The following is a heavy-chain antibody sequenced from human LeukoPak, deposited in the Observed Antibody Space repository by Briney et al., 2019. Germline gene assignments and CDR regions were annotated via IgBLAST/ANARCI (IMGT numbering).Heavy chain of an antibody. CDR1: EFTFSSYA. CDR2: ISGSGGST. Sequence: GGSLRLSCAASEFTFSSYAMSWVRQAPGKGLEWVSTISGSGGSTYYAESVKGRFTISRDNNKNTLYLQMNSLRAEDTAVYYCAKAAQVAGRPHLGGHFDYWGQGTLVTVSS. J-gene: IGHJ4*02. CDR3: AKAAQVAGRPHLGGHFDY. D-gene: IGHD6-6*01. V-gene: IGHV3-23*01.